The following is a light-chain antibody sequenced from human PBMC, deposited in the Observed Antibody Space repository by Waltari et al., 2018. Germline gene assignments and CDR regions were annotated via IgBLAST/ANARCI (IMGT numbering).Light chain of an antibody. Sequence: RVLYSSNNKNYLAWYQQKPGQPPKLLIYWASTRESGVPDRFSGSGSGTDFTLTISSLQAEDVAVYYCQQYYSTPQTFGQGTKVEIK. V-gene: IGKV4-1*01. CDR3: QQYYSTPQT. J-gene: IGKJ1*01. CDR2: WAS. CDR1: RVLYSSNNKNY.